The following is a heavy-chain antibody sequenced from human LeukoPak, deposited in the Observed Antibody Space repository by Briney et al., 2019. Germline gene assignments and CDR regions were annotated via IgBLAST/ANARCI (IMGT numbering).Heavy chain of an antibody. D-gene: IGHD3-22*01. J-gene: IGHJ4*02. CDR3: ATVQREYYYDSSGIMGN. Sequence: GGSLRLSCAAPGFSFSNYAMHWVRQAPGEGLEWAAAISYDGSKRYYADSVKGRFTISRDNSKNTLYLQMDSLRAEDTAVYYCATVQREYYYDSSGIMGNWGQGTLVTVSS. CDR2: ISYDGSKR. V-gene: IGHV3-30*04. CDR1: GFSFSNYA.